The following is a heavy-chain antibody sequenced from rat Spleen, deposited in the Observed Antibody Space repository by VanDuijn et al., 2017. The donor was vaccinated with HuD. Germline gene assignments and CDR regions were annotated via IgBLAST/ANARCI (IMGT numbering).Heavy chain of an antibody. D-gene: IGHD1-10*01. CDR2: ISYEGTST. Sequence: EVQLVESGGGLIQPGRSLKLSCVASGFTFKNYWMTWIRQAPTKGLEWVATISYEGTSTYYGDSVKGRFTISRDNAKSTLYLQMNGLRSEDTATYYCARPGTTHVFDYWGQGVMVTVSS. J-gene: IGHJ2*01. CDR3: ARPGTTHVFDY. CDR1: GFTFKNYW. V-gene: IGHV5-22*01.